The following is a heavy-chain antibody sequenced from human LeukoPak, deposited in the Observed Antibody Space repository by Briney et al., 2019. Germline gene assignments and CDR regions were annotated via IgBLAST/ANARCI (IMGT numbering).Heavy chain of an antibody. D-gene: IGHD2-2*01. Sequence: GGSLRLSWPASGFTFSDYYMTWIRQAQGKGLEWVSYMTSSGTTIYYADSVRGRLTISRDNAKKSLYLQMNSLRAEDTAVYYCARLEQYHRGHFYYYMDVWGKGTTVTVSS. J-gene: IGHJ6*03. CDR3: ARLEQYHRGHFYYYMDV. V-gene: IGHV3-11*01. CDR1: GFTFSDYY. CDR2: MTSSGTTI.